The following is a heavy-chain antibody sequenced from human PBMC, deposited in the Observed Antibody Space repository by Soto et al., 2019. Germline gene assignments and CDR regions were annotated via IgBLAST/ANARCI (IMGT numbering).Heavy chain of an antibody. CDR1: GFSLSADGVG. J-gene: IGHJ3*01. Sequence: QITLKESGPTLVKPTQTLTLTCTFSGFSLSADGVGVGWIRQPAGTALEWLALIYWDDDKRYRPSLKSRLTITKDTSKNQVALTMTNMDPVDTATYYCAHAYGGTSWPNDAFDVWGQGTVVTVSS. D-gene: IGHD2-2*01. CDR3: AHAYGGTSWPNDAFDV. CDR2: IYWDDDK. V-gene: IGHV2-5*02.